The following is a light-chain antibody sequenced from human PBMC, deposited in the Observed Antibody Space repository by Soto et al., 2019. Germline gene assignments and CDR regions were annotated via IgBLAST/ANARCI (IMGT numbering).Light chain of an antibody. CDR3: SSYAGNNNLA. CDR1: SSDIGGYDF. J-gene: IGLJ3*02. V-gene: IGLV2-8*01. Sequence: QSVLTQPPSASGSPGQSVTISCTGTSSDIGGYDFVSWYQQHPGKAPKLLISDVNKRPSGVPDRFSGSKSGNTASLTVSGLQAEDEADYYCSSYAGNNNLAFGGGTKVTVL. CDR2: DVN.